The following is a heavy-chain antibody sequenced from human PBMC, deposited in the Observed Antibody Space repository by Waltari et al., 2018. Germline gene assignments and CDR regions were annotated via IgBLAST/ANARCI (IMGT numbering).Heavy chain of an antibody. CDR3: SRLTRGLYCSGGSCPFDY. V-gene: IGHV1-69*01. D-gene: IGHD2-15*01. CDR2: IIPIFGTA. Sequence: QVQLVKSGAEVKKPGSSVKVSCKASGGTFSSYAISWVRQAPGHGLEWMGGIIPIFGTANYAQKFQGRVTITADDSTSTAYMELSSLRSEDTAVYYCSRLTRGLYCSGGSCPFDYWGQGTLVTVSS. J-gene: IGHJ4*02. CDR1: GGTFSSYA.